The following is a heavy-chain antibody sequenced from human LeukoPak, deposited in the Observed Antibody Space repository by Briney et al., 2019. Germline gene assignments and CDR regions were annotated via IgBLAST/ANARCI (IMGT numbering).Heavy chain of an antibody. CDR2: INPSGGST. Sequence: ASVKVSCKASGYTFTGYYMHWVRQAPGQGLEWMGIINPSGGSTSYEQKFQGRVTMTRDMSTSTVYMELSSLRSEDTAVYYCARGRWSPPFDFWGQGTLDTVSS. J-gene: IGHJ4*02. CDR3: ARGRWSPPFDF. D-gene: IGHD4-23*01. V-gene: IGHV1-46*01. CDR1: GYTFTGYY.